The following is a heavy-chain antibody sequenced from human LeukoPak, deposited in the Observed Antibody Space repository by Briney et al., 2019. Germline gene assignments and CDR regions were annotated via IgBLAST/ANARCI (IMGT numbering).Heavy chain of an antibody. V-gene: IGHV4-59*01. CDR3: ARAALSSGWYDY. Sequence: SETLSLTCTVSGGSISSYYWSWIRQPPGKGLEWIGYIYYSGSTNYNPSLKSRVTISVDTSKNQFSLKLSSVTAADTAVYYCARAALSSGWYDYWGQGTLVTVSS. D-gene: IGHD6-19*01. CDR2: IYYSGST. CDR1: GGSISSYY. J-gene: IGHJ4*02.